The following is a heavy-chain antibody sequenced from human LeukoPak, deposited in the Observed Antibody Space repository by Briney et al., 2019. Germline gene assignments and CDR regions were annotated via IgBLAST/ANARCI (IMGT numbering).Heavy chain of an antibody. J-gene: IGHJ1*01. Sequence: GGSLRLSCTGSGFSFTNYAMHWVRQAPGEGLEWVAVISYDESKIYYADSVKGRFTVSRDLSTNTLYLQMNSLTTEDTAMYFCARRPVAAEYFQHWGQGTLVTVSS. CDR3: ARRPVAAEYFQH. CDR2: ISYDESKI. D-gene: IGHD6-25*01. V-gene: IGHV3-30*03. CDR1: GFSFTNYA.